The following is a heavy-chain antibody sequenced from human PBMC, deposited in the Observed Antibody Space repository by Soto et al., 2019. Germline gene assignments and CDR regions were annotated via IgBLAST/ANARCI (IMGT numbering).Heavy chain of an antibody. J-gene: IGHJ6*03. V-gene: IGHV4-34*01. D-gene: IGHD3-10*01. CDR2: VNDSGST. CDR3: ARALLVWFGALSRRWGYYYYMDV. Sequence: QVQLQKWGAGLLKPSETLSLTCAVYGGSFSGYYWSWIRQTPGKGLEWIGEVNDSGSTNHNPSLKSRVTISIDTRKNQFSLKLRSVTAADTAVYCFARALLVWFGALSRRWGYYYYMDVWGKGTTVTVSS. CDR1: GGSFSGYY.